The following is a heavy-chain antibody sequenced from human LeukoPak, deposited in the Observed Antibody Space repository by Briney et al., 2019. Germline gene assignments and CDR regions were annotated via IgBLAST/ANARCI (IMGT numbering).Heavy chain of an antibody. V-gene: IGHV3-48*03. D-gene: IGHD1-26*01. CDR2: ISNSGGDI. CDR3: ATTQTTTYS. CDR1: GFTFSSHE. Sequence: PGGSLRLSCAASGFTFSSHEMNWVRQAPGKGLEWLSYISNSGGDINYADSVKGRFTISRDNAKNSLYLQMNSLRVEDTAVYYCATTQTTTYSWGQGTLVTVSS. J-gene: IGHJ4*02.